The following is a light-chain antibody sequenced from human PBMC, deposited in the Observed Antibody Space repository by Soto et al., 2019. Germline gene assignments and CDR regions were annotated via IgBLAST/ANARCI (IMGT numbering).Light chain of an antibody. Sequence: QSALTQPASVSGSPGQSITISCTGTSSDVGGYNYVSWYQQHPGKAPKLMIYDVSNRPSGVSNRFSGSKSGNTASLTISGLQAEDEADYYCRSYTSSSNPHYVFGTGTKLTVL. V-gene: IGLV2-14*01. J-gene: IGLJ1*01. CDR3: RSYTSSSNPHYV. CDR1: SSDVGGYNY. CDR2: DVS.